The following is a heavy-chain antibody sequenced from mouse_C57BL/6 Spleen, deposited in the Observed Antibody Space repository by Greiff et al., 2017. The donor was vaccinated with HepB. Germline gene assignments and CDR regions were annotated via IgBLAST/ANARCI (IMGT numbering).Heavy chain of an antibody. D-gene: IGHD3-2*02. J-gene: IGHJ2*01. V-gene: IGHV1-81*01. CDR1: GYTFTSYG. CDR2: IYPRSGNT. CDR3: AREAAQATTYYFDY. Sequence: QVQLQQSGAELARPGASVKLSCKASGYTFTSYGISWVKQRTGQGLEWIGEIYPRSGNTYYNEKFKGKATLTADKSSSTAYMGLRSLTSEDSAVYFCAREAAQATTYYFDYWGQGTTLTVSS.